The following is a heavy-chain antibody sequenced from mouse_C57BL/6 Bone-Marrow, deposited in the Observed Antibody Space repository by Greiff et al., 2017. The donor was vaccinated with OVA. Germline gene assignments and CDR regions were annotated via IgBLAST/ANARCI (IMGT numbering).Heavy chain of an antibody. V-gene: IGHV14-2*01. CDR2: IDPEDGET. Sequence: DVQLQESGAELVEPGASVKLSCTASGFNIKDYYMHWVKQRTEQGLEWIGRIDPEDGETKYAPKFQGKATITADTSSNTAYLQLSSLTSEDTAVYYCARPLITTAVGGYAMDYWGQGTSVTVSS. D-gene: IGHD1-1*01. CDR1: GFNIKDYY. J-gene: IGHJ4*01. CDR3: ARPLITTAVGGYAMDY.